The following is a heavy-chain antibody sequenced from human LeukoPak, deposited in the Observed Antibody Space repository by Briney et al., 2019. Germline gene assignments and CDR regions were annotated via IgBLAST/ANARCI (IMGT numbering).Heavy chain of an antibody. D-gene: IGHD2-2*01. J-gene: IGHJ6*03. CDR3: ARDGEGYCSSTSCYYYYYYMDV. CDR1: GFTFSSYS. V-gene: IGHV3-21*01. CDR2: ISSSSSYI. Sequence: GGSLRLSCAASGFTFSSYSMNWVRQAPGKGLECVSSISSSSSYIYYADSVKGRFTISRDNAKNSLYLQMNSLRAEDTAVYYCARDGEGYCSSTSCYYYYYYMDVWGKGTTVTVSS.